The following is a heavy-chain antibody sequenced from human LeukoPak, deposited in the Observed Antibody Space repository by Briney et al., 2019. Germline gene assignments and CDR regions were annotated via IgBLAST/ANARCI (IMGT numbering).Heavy chain of an antibody. CDR1: GGSISSYY. J-gene: IGHJ6*03. CDR3: AREGGTNYDFWSGYSDYYRDV. V-gene: IGHV4-59*01. Sequence: PSQTLSLTCTVSGGSISSYYWSWIRQPPGKGLEWIGYIYYSGSTNYNPSLKSRVTISVDTSKNQFSLKLSSVTAADTAVYYCAREGGTNYDFWSGYSDYYRDVWGKGTTVTASS. CDR2: IYYSGST. D-gene: IGHD3-3*01.